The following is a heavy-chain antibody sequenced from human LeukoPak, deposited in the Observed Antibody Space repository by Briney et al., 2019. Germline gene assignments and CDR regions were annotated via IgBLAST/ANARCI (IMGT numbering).Heavy chain of an antibody. CDR2: INHSGST. Sequence: PSETLSLTCAVYGGSFSGYYWSWIRQPPGKGLEWIGEINHSGSTNYNPSLKSRVTISVDTSKNQFSLKLSSVTAADTAVYYCARERFTMVRGVNYYYYMDVWGKGTTVTVSS. CDR1: GGSFSGYY. CDR3: ARERFTMVRGVNYYYYMDV. D-gene: IGHD3-10*01. J-gene: IGHJ6*03. V-gene: IGHV4-34*01.